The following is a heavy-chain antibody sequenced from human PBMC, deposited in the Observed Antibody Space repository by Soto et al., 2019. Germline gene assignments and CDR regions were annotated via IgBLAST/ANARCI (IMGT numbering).Heavy chain of an antibody. V-gene: IGHV1-46*01. CDR3: ARESQSSGWSWFDY. J-gene: IGHJ4*02. CDR1: GYTFTNYY. D-gene: IGHD6-19*01. Sequence: QVQLVQSGAEVKKPGASVKVSCKASGYTFTNYYIHWVRQAPGQGLEWMGMINPSGGSTSYTRRFQGRVTLSRDTSTSTVYMELSSIRSEDTAVYYCARESQSSGWSWFDYWGQGTLVTVSS. CDR2: INPSGGST.